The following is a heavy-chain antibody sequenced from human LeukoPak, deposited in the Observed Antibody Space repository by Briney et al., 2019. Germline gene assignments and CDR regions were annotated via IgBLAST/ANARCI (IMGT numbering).Heavy chain of an antibody. D-gene: IGHD6-6*01. CDR2: INPNSGGT. V-gene: IGHV1-2*02. CDR3: ARDRRVFKNWFDP. Sequence: ASVKVSCKASGYTFTGYYMHWVRQAPGQGLEWMGWINPNSGGTNYAQKFQGRVTMTRDTSISTAYMELSRLRSDDTAVYYCARDRRVFKNWFDPWGQGTLVTVSS. CDR1: GYTFTGYY. J-gene: IGHJ5*02.